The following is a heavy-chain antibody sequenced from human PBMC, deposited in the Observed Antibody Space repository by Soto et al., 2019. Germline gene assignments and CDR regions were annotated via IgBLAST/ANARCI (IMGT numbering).Heavy chain of an antibody. V-gene: IGHV4-30-2*01. Sequence: PSETLSLTCAFSGGSISSGGDSWSWIRQPPGKGLEWIGYIYHSGSTYYNQSLKSRVTLSVDRSPNQFSLKLSSVTAADTAVYYCARVIRGDFWSGYYSNWFAPWRQATLVTVYS. CDR2: IYHSGST. J-gene: IGHJ5*02. D-gene: IGHD3-3*01. CDR1: GGSISSGGDS. CDR3: ARVIRGDFWSGYYSNWFAP.